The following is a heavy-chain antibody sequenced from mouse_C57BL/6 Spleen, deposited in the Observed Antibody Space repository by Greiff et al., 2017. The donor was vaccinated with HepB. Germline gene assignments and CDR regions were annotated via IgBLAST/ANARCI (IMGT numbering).Heavy chain of an antibody. J-gene: IGHJ1*03. Sequence: QVQLQQPGAELVRPGTSVKLSCKASGYTFTSYWMHWVKQRPGQGLEWIGVIDPSDSYTNYNQKFKGKATLTVDTSSSTAYMQLSSLTSEDSAVYYCAREANWDWYFDVWGTGTTVTVSS. D-gene: IGHD4-1*01. CDR1: GYTFTSYW. CDR3: AREANWDWYFDV. V-gene: IGHV1-59*01. CDR2: IDPSDSYT.